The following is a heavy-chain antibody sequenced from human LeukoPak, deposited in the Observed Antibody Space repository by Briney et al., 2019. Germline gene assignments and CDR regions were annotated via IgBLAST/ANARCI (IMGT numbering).Heavy chain of an antibody. V-gene: IGHV1-69*05. J-gene: IGHJ3*02. Sequence: SVKVSCKASGGTFSSYAINWVRQAPGQGLEWMGRIVPIFGTTNYAQKFQGSVTITTDESTSTAYMELSSLRSEDTAVYYCARDRGERGSSWSLPAHGFDIWGQGTMVTVSS. D-gene: IGHD6-13*01. CDR1: GGTFSSYA. CDR3: ARDRGERGSSWSLPAHGFDI. CDR2: IVPIFGTT.